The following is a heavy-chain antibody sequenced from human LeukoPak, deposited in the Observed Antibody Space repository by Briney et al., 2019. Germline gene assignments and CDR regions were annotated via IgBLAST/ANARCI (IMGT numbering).Heavy chain of an antibody. CDR1: AGSISSYY. CDR3: ARHYYGSSGYGDYYYYYMDV. V-gene: IGHV4-59*08. CDR2: IYYSGST. D-gene: IGHD3-22*01. Sequence: SETLSLTCTVAAGSISSYYWSWIRQPPGKGLEWNGYIYYSGSTNYNPSLKSRVTRSVDTSKNQFSLKLSSVTAADTAVYYCARHYYGSSGYGDYYYYYMDVWGKGTTVTVSS. J-gene: IGHJ6*03.